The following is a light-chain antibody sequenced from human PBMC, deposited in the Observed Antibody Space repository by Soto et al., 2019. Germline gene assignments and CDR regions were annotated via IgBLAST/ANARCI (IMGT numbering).Light chain of an antibody. Sequence: DIQMTQSPSSLSASVGDRVTITCRASQGISNYLAWYQQKPGEVPKLLIYAASTLQSGVPSRFSGSGSGTDFTITISSLQPADVATYYCQKYNSAPPFTVGPGTKVDIK. CDR1: QGISNY. CDR3: QKYNSAPPFT. J-gene: IGKJ3*01. CDR2: AAS. V-gene: IGKV1-27*01.